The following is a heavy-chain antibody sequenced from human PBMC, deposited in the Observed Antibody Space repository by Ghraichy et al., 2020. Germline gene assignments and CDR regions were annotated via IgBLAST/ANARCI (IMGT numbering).Heavy chain of an antibody. Sequence: GGSLRLSCAASGFTFSSYSMNWVRQAPGKGLEWVSSISSSSSSYIYYADSVKGRFTISRDNAKNSLYLQMNSLRAEDTAVYYCARDLSWGDGYNGGGAFDIWGQGTMVTVSS. CDR1: GFTFSSYS. CDR3: ARDLSWGDGYNGGGAFDI. V-gene: IGHV3-21*01. J-gene: IGHJ3*02. D-gene: IGHD5-24*01. CDR2: ISSSSSSYI.